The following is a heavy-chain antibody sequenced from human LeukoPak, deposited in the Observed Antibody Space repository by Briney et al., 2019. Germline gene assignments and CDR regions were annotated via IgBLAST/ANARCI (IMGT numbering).Heavy chain of an antibody. V-gene: IGHV3-53*01. J-gene: IGHJ4*02. CDR1: GFTFSSYS. Sequence: GGSLRLSCAASGFTFSSYSMNWVRQAPGKGLEWVSVIYSGGSTYYADSVKGRFTISRDNSKNTLYLQMNSLRAEDTAVYYCARAPPPQSLLWFGELAFDYWGQGTLVTVSS. CDR3: ARAPPPQSLLWFGELAFDY. D-gene: IGHD3-10*01. CDR2: IYSGGST.